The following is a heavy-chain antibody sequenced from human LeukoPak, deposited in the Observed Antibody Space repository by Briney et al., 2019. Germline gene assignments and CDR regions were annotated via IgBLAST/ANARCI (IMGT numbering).Heavy chain of an antibody. CDR1: GGSISSSSYY. J-gene: IGHJ4*02. CDR3: ARGHTSDSTRATKFDY. Sequence: SETLSLTCTVSGGSISSSSYYLGWIRQPPGKGLEWIVSIYYSGSTYYNPSLKSRVTISVDTSKNQFSLKLSSVTAADTAVYYCARGHTSDSTRATKFDYWGQGTLVTVSS. CDR2: IYYSGST. V-gene: IGHV4-39*01. D-gene: IGHD2-2*01.